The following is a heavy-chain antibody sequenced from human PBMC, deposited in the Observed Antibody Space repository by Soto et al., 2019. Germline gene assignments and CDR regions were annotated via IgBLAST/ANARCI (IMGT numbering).Heavy chain of an antibody. V-gene: IGHV1-3*01. J-gene: IGHJ6*02. CDR1: GYSFSTHS. CDR2: INGGNGNT. D-gene: IGHD1-1*01. CDR3: ARGKGMEENYYYYGMDV. Sequence: ASVKVSCKASGYSFSTHSIHWVRQAPGQGLEWMGWINGGNGNTKYSQKFRDRVTITRDASASTGYMELSSLRSEDTAVYYCARGKGMEENYYYYGMDVWGQGTTVTVSS.